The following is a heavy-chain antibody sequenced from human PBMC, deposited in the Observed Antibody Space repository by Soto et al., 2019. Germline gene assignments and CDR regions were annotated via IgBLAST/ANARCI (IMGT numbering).Heavy chain of an antibody. CDR3: ARTLTGHWYFDL. Sequence: PGGSLRLSCAASGFTFSSYAMSWVRQAPGKGLEWVSAISGSGGSTYYADSVKGRFTISRDNSKNTLYLQMNSLRAEDTAVYYCARTLTGHWYFDLWGRGTLVTVSS. CDR1: GFTFSSYA. D-gene: IGHD7-27*01. J-gene: IGHJ2*01. V-gene: IGHV3-23*01. CDR2: ISGSGGST.